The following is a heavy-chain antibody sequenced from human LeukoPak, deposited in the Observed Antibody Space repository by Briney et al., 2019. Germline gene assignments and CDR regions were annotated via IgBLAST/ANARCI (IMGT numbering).Heavy chain of an antibody. D-gene: IGHD3-22*01. CDR2: IRSKAYGGTT. CDR3: TRDSNFMMYYYVSSGTHGDY. CDR1: GFTFGDYA. J-gene: IGHJ4*02. Sequence: GGSLRLSCTASGFTFGDYAMSWVRQAPGKGLEWVGFIRSKAYGGTTEYAASVKGRFTISRDDSKSIAYLQMNSLKTEDTAVYYCTRDSNFMMYYYVSSGTHGDYWGQGTLVTVSS. V-gene: IGHV3-49*04.